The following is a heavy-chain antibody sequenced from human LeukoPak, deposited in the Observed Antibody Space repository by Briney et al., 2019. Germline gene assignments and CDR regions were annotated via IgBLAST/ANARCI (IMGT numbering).Heavy chain of an antibody. D-gene: IGHD1-26*01. V-gene: IGHV1-2*06. J-gene: IGHJ4*02. CDR1: GYTFTGYY. CDR3: ARDVGIVGVPDY. Sequence: GASVKVSCKASGYTFTGYYMHWVRQAPGQGLEWMGRINPNSGGTNYAQKFQGRVTMTRDTSISTACMELSRLRSDDTAVYYCARDVGIVGVPDYWGQGTLVTVSS. CDR2: INPNSGGT.